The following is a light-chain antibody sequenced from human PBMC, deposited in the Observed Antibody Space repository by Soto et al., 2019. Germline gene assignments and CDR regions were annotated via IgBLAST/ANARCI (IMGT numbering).Light chain of an antibody. CDR1: QSIRSY. CDR2: AAY. Sequence: DIQMTQFPSSLSSSVGDRATITCRASQSIRSYLNWYQQKAGKAPKLLMYAAYSLLGGIPPRFSGNASGQISLSPSVACNLRISTYYCQQTYSIPYTFGQGTKLEIK. CDR3: QQTYSIPYT. J-gene: IGKJ2*01. V-gene: IGKV1-39*01.